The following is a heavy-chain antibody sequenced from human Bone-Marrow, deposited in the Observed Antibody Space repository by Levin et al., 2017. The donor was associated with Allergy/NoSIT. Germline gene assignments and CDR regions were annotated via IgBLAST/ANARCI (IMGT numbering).Heavy chain of an antibody. D-gene: IGHD1-26*01. Sequence: GGSLRLSCASSGFTFSSFGMHWVRQAPGKGLDWVAVISFDGSKDYYADSVKGRFTISRDNSKNTVSLQMNSLTPEDTAVYYCAKDVGPSLISPEHFDYWGQGTLVTVSS. V-gene: IGHV3-30*18. CDR2: ISFDGSKD. CDR1: GFTFSSFG. CDR3: AKDVGPSLISPEHFDY. J-gene: IGHJ4*02.